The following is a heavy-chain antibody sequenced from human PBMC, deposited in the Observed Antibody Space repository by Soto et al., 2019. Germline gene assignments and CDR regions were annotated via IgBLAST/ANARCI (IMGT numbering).Heavy chain of an antibody. CDR2: IYHSGST. D-gene: IGHD5-18*01. Sequence: PSETLSLTCAVSDYSISSGYYWGWIRQPPGKGLEWIGSIYHSGSTYYNPSLKSRVTISVDTSKNQFSLKLSSVTAADTAVYYCARDTGYGYVGYYYYYGMDVWDQGTTVTVSS. J-gene: IGHJ6*02. V-gene: IGHV4-38-2*02. CDR1: DYSISSGYY. CDR3: ARDTGYGYVGYYYYYGMDV.